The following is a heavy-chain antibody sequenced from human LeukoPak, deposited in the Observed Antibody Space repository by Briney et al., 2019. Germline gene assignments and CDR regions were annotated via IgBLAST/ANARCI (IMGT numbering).Heavy chain of an antibody. J-gene: IGHJ4*02. V-gene: IGHV3-23*01. CDR1: GFTFSSYG. CDR2: ISGSGGST. Sequence: GGSLRLSCAASGFTFSSYGMSWVRQAPGKGLEWVSAISGSGGSTYYADSVKGRFTISRDNSKNTLYLQTNSLRAEDTAVYYCAKDHVLLSYSDYWGQGTLVTVSS. CDR3: AKDHVLLSYSDY. D-gene: IGHD1-26*01.